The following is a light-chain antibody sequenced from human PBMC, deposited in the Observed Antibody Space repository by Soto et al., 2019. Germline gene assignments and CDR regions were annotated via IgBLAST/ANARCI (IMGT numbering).Light chain of an antibody. CDR3: QQYGSSYPWT. Sequence: EIVLIQSPATLSLSPGERATLSCRASQSVSSSYLAWYQQKPGQAPRLLIYGASSRATGIPDRFSGSGSGTDFTLTIRRLEPEDFAVYYCQQYGSSYPWTFGQGTKVDIK. CDR2: GAS. CDR1: QSVSSSY. V-gene: IGKV3-20*01. J-gene: IGKJ1*01.